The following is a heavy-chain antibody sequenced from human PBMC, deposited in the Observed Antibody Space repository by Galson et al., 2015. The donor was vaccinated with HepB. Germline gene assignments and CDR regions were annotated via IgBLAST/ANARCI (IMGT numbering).Heavy chain of an antibody. D-gene: IGHD6-13*01. CDR1: GFTFSSYS. V-gene: IGHV3-48*01. CDR3: ARDGGSSSWYSGYFDY. Sequence: SLRLSCAASGFTFSSYSMNWVRQAPGKGLEWVSYISSSSSIIYYADSVKGRFTISRDNAKNSLYLQMNSLRAEDTAVYYCARDGGSSSWYSGYFDYWGQGTLVTVSS. J-gene: IGHJ4*02. CDR2: ISSSSSII.